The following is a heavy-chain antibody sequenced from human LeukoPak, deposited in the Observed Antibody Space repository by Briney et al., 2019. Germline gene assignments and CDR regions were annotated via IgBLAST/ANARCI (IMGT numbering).Heavy chain of an antibody. CDR1: GFTFISYA. D-gene: IGHD3-3*01. CDR2: ISYDGSNK. J-gene: IGHJ3*02. V-gene: IGHV3-30-3*01. Sequence: GGSLRLSCAASGFTFISYAMHWVRQAPGKGLEWVAVISYDGSNKYYADSVKGRFTISRDNSKNTLYLQMNSLRAEDTAVYYCARGYYDFWSGYYKYPSSAFDIWGQGTMVTVSS. CDR3: ARGYYDFWSGYYKYPSSAFDI.